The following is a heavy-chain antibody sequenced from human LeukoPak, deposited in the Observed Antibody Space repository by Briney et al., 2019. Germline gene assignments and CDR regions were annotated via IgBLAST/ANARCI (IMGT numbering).Heavy chain of an antibody. J-gene: IGHJ3*02. CDR1: GGSISSSSYY. CDR3: ARDLALGNRYYDSATDAFDI. D-gene: IGHD3-22*01. V-gene: IGHV4-39*07. CDR2: IYYSGST. Sequence: NASETLSLTCTVSGGSISSSSYYWGWIRQPPGKGLEWIGSIYYSGSTYYNPSLKSRVTISVDTSKNQFSLKLSSVTAADTAVYYCARDLALGNRYYDSATDAFDIWGQGTMVTVSS.